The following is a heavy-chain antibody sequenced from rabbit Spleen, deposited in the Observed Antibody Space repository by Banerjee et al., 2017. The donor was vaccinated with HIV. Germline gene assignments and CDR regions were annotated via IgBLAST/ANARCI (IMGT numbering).Heavy chain of an antibody. D-gene: IGHD1-1*01. V-gene: IGHV1S45*01. CDR2: INTDSGNT. CDR3: ASGYLDIYFDL. CDR1: GFSFSDRDV. J-gene: IGHJ4*01. Sequence: QEQLEESGGGLVKPEGSLTLTCKASGFSFSDRDVMCWVRQAPGKGLEWIACINTDSGNTVYANWAKGRFTISKTSSTTVTPQMTSLTAADTATYFCASGYLDIYFDLWGQGTLVTVS.